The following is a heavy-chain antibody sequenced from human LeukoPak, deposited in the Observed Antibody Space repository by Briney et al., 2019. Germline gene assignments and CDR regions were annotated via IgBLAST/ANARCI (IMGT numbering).Heavy chain of an antibody. CDR3: ARDTMGATDY. D-gene: IGHD1-26*01. V-gene: IGHV3-23*01. CDR1: GFTFSSYA. CDR2: ISGSGGST. J-gene: IGHJ4*02. Sequence: GGSLRLSCAASGFTFSSYAMSWVRQAPGKGLEWVSAISGSGGSTYYADSVKGRFTISRDNSKNTLYLQMNSLRAEDTAVYFCARDTMGATDYWGQGTLVTVSS.